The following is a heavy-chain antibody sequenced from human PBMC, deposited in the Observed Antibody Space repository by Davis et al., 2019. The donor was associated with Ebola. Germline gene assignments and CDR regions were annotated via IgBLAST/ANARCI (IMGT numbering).Heavy chain of an antibody. V-gene: IGHV3-30-3*01. J-gene: IGHJ3*02. Sequence: GESLKISCAASGFTFSSYAMHWVRQAPGKGLEWVAVISYDGSNKYYADSVKGRFTISRDNSKNTLYLQMNSLRAEDTAVYYCARPRGDWGDAFDIWGQGTMVTVSS. CDR3: ARPRGDWGDAFDI. CDR1: GFTFSSYA. CDR2: ISYDGSNK. D-gene: IGHD7-27*01.